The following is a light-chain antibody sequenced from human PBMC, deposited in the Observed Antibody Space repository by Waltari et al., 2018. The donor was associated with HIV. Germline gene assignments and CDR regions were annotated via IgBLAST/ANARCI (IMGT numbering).Light chain of an antibody. J-gene: IGKJ1*01. Sequence: VLTQSPGTLSLSPGERATLSCRASQSVPNNYLAWYQKKVGQAPRLLIYGASTRATDIPSRFTGSGSGADFTLTITRLEPEDFAVYYCQRYGTSPQWTFGQGT. CDR1: QSVPNNY. V-gene: IGKV3-20*01. CDR2: GAS. CDR3: QRYGTSPQWT.